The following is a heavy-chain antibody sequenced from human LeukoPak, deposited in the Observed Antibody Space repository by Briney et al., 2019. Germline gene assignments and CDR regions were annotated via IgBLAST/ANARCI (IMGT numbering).Heavy chain of an antibody. CDR3: ARDEHNDFWSGYYNAHDY. Sequence: GGSLRLSCAASGFTFSSYSMNWVRQAPGKGLDWVSYISTTGRTIYYADSLKGRFTVSRDNAKNSLYLQMNSLRAEDTAVYYCARDEHNDFWSGYYNAHDYWGQGTLVTVSS. CDR2: ISTTGRTI. V-gene: IGHV3-48*01. J-gene: IGHJ4*02. CDR1: GFTFSSYS. D-gene: IGHD3-3*01.